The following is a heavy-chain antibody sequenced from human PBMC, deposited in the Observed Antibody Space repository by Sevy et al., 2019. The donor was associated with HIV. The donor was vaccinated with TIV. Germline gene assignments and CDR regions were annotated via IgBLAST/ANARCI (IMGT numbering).Heavy chain of an antibody. CDR2: IYYSGST. CDR3: ARIIAVAGWFDP. CDR1: GGSISSYY. Sequence: SETLSLTCTVSGGSISSYYWSWIRQPPGKGLEWIGYIYYSGSTNYNPSLKSRVTISVDTSKNQFSLKLSSVTAVDTAVYYCARIIAVAGWFDPWGQGTLVTVSS. D-gene: IGHD6-19*01. J-gene: IGHJ5*02. V-gene: IGHV4-59*13.